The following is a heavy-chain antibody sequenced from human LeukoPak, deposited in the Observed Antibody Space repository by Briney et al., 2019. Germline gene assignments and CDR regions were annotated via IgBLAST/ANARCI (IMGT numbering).Heavy chain of an antibody. D-gene: IGHD1-26*01. J-gene: IGHJ4*02. CDR1: GGSISSYY. V-gene: IGHV4-59*01. CDR3: ARLSIVGASDLDY. Sequence: SETLSLTCTVSGGSISSYYWSWIRQPPGKGLEWIGYIYYSGSTNYNPSLKSRVTISVDTSKNQFSLKLSSVTAADTAVYYCARLSIVGASDLDYWGQGTLVTVSS. CDR2: IYYSGST.